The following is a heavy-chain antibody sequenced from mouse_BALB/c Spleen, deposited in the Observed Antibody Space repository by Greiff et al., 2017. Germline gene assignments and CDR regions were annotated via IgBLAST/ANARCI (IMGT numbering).Heavy chain of an antibody. Sequence: EVQLVESGPGLVKPSQSLSLTCSVTGYSITSGYYWNWIRQFPGNKLEWMGYISYDGSNNYNPSLKNRISITRDTSKNQFFLKLNSVTTEDTATYYCARGRDGYERGFAYWGQGTLVTVSA. CDR2: ISYDGSN. CDR1: GYSITSGYY. J-gene: IGHJ3*01. V-gene: IGHV3-6*02. CDR3: ARGRDGYERGFAY. D-gene: IGHD2-2*01.